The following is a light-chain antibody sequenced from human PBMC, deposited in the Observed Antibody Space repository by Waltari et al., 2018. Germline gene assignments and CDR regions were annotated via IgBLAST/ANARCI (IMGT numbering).Light chain of an antibody. J-gene: IGKJ1*01. CDR2: WAS. V-gene: IGKV4-1*01. CDR3: QQFYSTPET. Sequence: DIMMTQSPDSLAVSLGDRATMHCKYRQNLLYYANNPNYLAWFQQKSGQPPKLLIYWASTRESGVPDRFSGSGSGTDFNLTISNLQAEDVATYFCQQFYSTPETFGQGTKVEIK. CDR1: QNLLYYANNPNY.